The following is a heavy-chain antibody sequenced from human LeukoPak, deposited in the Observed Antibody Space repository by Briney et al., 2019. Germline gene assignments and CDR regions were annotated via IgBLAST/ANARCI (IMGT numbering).Heavy chain of an antibody. V-gene: IGHV4-38-2*02. D-gene: IGHD3-10*01. Sequence: SETLSLTCTVSGGSISTYYWGWIRQPPGKGLEWIGSIYHSGSTYYNPSLKSRVTISVDTSKNQFSLKLSSVTAADTALYYCARVRLWFGDHLDDYWGQGTLVTVSS. CDR2: IYHSGST. CDR1: GGSISTYY. CDR3: ARVRLWFGDHLDDY. J-gene: IGHJ4*02.